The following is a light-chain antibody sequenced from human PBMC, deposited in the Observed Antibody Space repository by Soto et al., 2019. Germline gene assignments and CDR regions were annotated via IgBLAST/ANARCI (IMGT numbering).Light chain of an antibody. CDR3: QQYDALPLT. CDR2: WAS. V-gene: IGKV4-1*01. Sequence: DIVMTQSPDSLAVSLGERATINCKSSQSVLYEANNRNYLAWYQQKPGQPPKLLIYWASTRESGVPDRFSGSGSGTDFTLTISSLQAEDVAVYYCQQYDALPLTFGGGTKVEIK. J-gene: IGKJ4*01. CDR1: QSVLYEANNRNY.